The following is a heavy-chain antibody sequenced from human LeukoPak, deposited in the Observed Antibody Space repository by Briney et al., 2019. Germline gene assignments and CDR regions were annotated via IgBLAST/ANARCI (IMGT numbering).Heavy chain of an antibody. CDR3: VGSRTYLSSAFDI. J-gene: IGHJ3*02. CDR1: EFTFSSYS. Sequence: PGGSLRLSCAASEFTFSSYSMNWVRQAPGKGLEWVSSISSSSSYIYYADSLKGRFTISRDKAKNSLYLQMNSLRAEDTAVYHCVGSRTYLSSAFDIWGQGTMVTVS. V-gene: IGHV3-21*01. D-gene: IGHD1-26*01. CDR2: ISSSSSYI.